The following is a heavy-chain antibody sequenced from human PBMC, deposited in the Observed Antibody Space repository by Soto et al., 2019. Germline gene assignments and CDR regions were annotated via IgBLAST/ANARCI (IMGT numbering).Heavy chain of an antibody. CDR1: GGSISSGDYY. CDR3: ARDGRYNSVWYFDY. CDR2: IYYSGST. Sequence: SETLSLTCTVSGGSISSGDYYWSWIRQPPGKGLEWIGYIYYSGSTYYNPSLKSRVTISVDTSKNQFSLKLSSVTAAGTAVYYCARDGRYNSVWYFDYWGQGTLVTVSS. D-gene: IGHD3-22*01. V-gene: IGHV4-30-4*01. J-gene: IGHJ4*02.